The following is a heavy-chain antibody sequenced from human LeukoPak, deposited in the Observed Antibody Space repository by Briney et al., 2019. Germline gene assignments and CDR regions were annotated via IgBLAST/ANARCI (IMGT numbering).Heavy chain of an antibody. J-gene: IGHJ6*02. CDR2: INSDGSST. Sequence: GGSLRLSCAASGFTFNNCWIHWVHQAPGKGLVWVSRINSDGSSTSYADSVKGRFTISRDNTKNTLYLQMNSLRAEDTAIYYCARGGYALGIAAAGTAGDYYYGMDVWGQGTTVTVSS. V-gene: IGHV3-74*01. CDR1: GFTFNNCW. CDR3: ARGGYALGIAAAGTAGDYYYGMDV. D-gene: IGHD6-13*01.